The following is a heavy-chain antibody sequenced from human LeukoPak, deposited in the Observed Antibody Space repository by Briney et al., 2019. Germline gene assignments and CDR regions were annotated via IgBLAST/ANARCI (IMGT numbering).Heavy chain of an antibody. CDR3: ASQLYSSGWYYFDY. J-gene: IGHJ4*02. D-gene: IGHD6-19*01. V-gene: IGHV3-66*04. CDR1: GFTVSSNY. CDR2: IYSGAST. Sequence: PGGSLRLSCAASGFTVSSNYMSWVRQAPGKGLEWVSVIYSGASTYYADSVKGRFTISRDNSKNTLYLQMNSLRAEDTAVYYCASQLYSSGWYYFDYWGQGTLVTVSS.